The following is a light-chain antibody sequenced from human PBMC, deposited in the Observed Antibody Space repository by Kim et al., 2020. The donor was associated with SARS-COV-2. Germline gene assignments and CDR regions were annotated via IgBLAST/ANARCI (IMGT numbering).Light chain of an antibody. CDR3: AAWDDSLNGYG. Sequence: QSVLTQPPSASGTPGQRVTISCSGSSSNIGSNTVNWYQQFPGTAPKLLIYSNNQRPSGVPDRFSGARSGTSASLAISGLQSEDEADYYCAAWDDSLNGYGFGTGTKVTVL. V-gene: IGLV1-44*01. CDR2: SNN. CDR1: SSNIGSNT. J-gene: IGLJ1*01.